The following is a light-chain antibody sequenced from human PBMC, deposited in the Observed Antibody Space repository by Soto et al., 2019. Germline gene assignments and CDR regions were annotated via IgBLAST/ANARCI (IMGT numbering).Light chain of an antibody. V-gene: IGKV1-39*01. CDR3: QQSYHSYT. CDR2: AAS. Sequence: DIQMTQSPSSLSASVGDRVTITCRASQSISSYLNWYQQKPGKAPKLLIYAASSLQSGVPSRVSGSGSGTDFTLTISSLQPEDFSTYYCQQSYHSYTFGQGTKLEIK. CDR1: QSISSY. J-gene: IGKJ2*01.